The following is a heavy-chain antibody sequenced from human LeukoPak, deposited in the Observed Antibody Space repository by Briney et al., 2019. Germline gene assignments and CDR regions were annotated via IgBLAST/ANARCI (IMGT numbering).Heavy chain of an antibody. CDR2: INHSGST. D-gene: IGHD3-16*02. CDR1: GGSISSYY. CDR3: ARLHYDYVWGSYRESFDY. Sequence: SETLSLTCTVSGGSISSYYWSWIRQPPGKGLEWIGEINHSGSTNYNPSLKSRVTISVDTSKNQFSLKLSSVTAADTAVYYCARLHYDYVWGSYRESFDYWGQGTLVTVSS. V-gene: IGHV4-34*01. J-gene: IGHJ4*02.